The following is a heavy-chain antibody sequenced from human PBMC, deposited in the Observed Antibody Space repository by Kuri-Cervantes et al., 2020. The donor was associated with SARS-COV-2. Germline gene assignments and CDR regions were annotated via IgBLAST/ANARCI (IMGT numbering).Heavy chain of an antibody. J-gene: IGHJ6*02. CDR1: GFTFSSYS. D-gene: IGHD6-13*01. Sequence: GGSLRLSCAASGFTFSSYSMNWVRQAPGKGLEWVAIISYDGRDKYYADSVKGRFTISRDNSKNTLYLQMNSLRAEDTAVYYCARDQDSDSTMDVWGQGTTVTVSS. CDR2: ISYDGRDK. V-gene: IGHV3-30*03. CDR3: ARDQDSDSTMDV.